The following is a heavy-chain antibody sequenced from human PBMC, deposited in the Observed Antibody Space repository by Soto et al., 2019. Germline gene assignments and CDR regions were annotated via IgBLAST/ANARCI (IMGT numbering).Heavy chain of an antibody. CDR3: ARDPDIAARQFVDY. V-gene: IGHV3-11*01. D-gene: IGHD6-6*01. CDR2: ISSSGSTI. CDR1: GFTFSDYY. J-gene: IGHJ4*02. Sequence: GGSLRLSCAASGFTFSDYYMSWIRQAPGKGLEWVSYISSSGSTIYYADSVKGRFTISRDNAKNSLYLQMNSLRAEDTAVYYCARDPDIAARQFVDYWGQGTLVTVSS.